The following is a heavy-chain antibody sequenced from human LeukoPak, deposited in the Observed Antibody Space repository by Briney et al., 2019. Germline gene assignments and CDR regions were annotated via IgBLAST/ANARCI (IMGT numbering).Heavy chain of an antibody. V-gene: IGHV1-69*13. Sequence: SVKVSCKASGGTFSSYAISWVRQAPGQGLEWMGGIIPIFGTANYAQKFQGRVTITADESTSTAYMELSSLRSEDTAVYYCARSIVVPAAIPGANYYMDVWGKGTTVTVSS. CDR2: IIPIFGTA. D-gene: IGHD2-2*02. CDR1: GGTFSSYA. J-gene: IGHJ6*03. CDR3: ARSIVVPAAIPGANYYMDV.